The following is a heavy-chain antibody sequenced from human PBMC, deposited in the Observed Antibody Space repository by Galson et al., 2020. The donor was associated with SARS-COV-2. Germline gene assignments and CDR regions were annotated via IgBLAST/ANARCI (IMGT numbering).Heavy chain of an antibody. J-gene: IGHJ5*02. CDR3: ARDSLVVGGVPETHWFDP. CDR2: VFPGGNT. Sequence: PSETLSLTCAVSGGSISGYYWSWIRQPAGKGLEWIGCVFPGGNTKYTSSLRSRVTMSVDRFKNQFSLRLDSVTAADTAKYFCARDSLVVGGVPETHWFDPWGQGTLVTVSS. CDR1: GGSISGYY. V-gene: IGHV4-4*07. D-gene: IGHD2-8*02.